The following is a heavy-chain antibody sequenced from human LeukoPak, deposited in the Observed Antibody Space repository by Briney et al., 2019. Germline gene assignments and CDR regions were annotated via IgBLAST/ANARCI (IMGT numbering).Heavy chain of an antibody. CDR2: IYPNNGAT. Sequence: ASVKVSCKASGYTFTDSFMHWVRQAPGQGPEWMGRIYPNNGATNYAQKFQGRVTMTSGPSLSAAYLELTRLTPDDTAVYYCAKAPPVGPTTSPDSWGQGTLVIVSS. J-gene: IGHJ4*02. CDR3: AKAPPVGPTTSPDS. CDR1: GYTFTDSF. V-gene: IGHV1-2*06. D-gene: IGHD2-2*01.